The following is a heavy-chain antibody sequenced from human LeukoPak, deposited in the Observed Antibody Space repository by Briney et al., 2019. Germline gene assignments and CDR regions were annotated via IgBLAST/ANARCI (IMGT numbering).Heavy chain of an antibody. CDR2: INPDGSEK. CDR3: AKPSGSGVDY. CDR1: GFTFSSDW. V-gene: IGHV3-7*01. J-gene: IGHJ4*01. Sequence: GGSLRLSCAVSGFTFSSDWMIWVRQAPGKGLEWVANINPDGSEKNYVDSVRGRFTISRDNAKNSLDLQMNSLRVEDTAVYYCAKPSGSGVDYWGQGTRVTVSS. D-gene: IGHD1-26*01.